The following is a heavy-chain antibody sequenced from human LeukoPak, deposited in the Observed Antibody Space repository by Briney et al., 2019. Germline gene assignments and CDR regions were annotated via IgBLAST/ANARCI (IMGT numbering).Heavy chain of an antibody. V-gene: IGHV1-46*01. J-gene: IGHJ4*02. Sequence: ASVKVSCKASGYTFTDYYIHWVRQAPGQGLEWMGLINLNGGNPIYAQNFQGRVTMTWDTSTSTGYMDLSSLRSEGTAVYFCAIEYTGSSYLDHWGQGTLVTVSS. CDR3: AIEYTGSSYLDH. CDR1: GYTFTDYY. CDR2: INLNGGNP. D-gene: IGHD1-26*01.